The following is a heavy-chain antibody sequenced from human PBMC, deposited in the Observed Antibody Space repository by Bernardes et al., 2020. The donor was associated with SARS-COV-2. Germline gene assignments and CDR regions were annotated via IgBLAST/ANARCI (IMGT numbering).Heavy chain of an antibody. CDR1: GGSISSGSYY. D-gene: IGHD3-10*01. CDR3: AREMPWFGELGFDP. CDR2: IYTSGST. J-gene: IGHJ5*02. Sequence: SETLSLTCTVSGGSISSGSYYWSWIRQPAGKGLEWIGRIYTSGSTNYNPSLKSRVTISVDTSKNQFSLKLSSVTAADTAVYYCAREMPWFGELGFDPWGQGTLVTVSS. V-gene: IGHV4-61*02.